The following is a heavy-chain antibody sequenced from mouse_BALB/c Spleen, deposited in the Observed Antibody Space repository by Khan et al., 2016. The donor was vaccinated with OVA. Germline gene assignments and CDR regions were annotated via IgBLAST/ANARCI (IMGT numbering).Heavy chain of an antibody. CDR2: FYPGGGFT. J-gene: IGHJ1*01. V-gene: IGHV1-63*01. CDR1: GYTFTNYW. Sequence: VQLQQSGPELVRPGTSVKISCKASGYTFTNYWLGWVKQRPGHGLDWIGDFYPGGGFTNFNEKFKDKATLTAATSSSSAYMQFISLTSEDSAVYFCARWATWYFDVWGAGTTVTVAS. D-gene: IGHD3-1*01. CDR3: ARWATWYFDV.